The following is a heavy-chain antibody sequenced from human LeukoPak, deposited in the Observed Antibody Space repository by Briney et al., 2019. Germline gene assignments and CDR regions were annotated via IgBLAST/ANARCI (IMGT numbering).Heavy chain of an antibody. CDR2: IRYDGSNK. CDR1: GFTFSSYG. V-gene: IGHV3-30*02. CDR3: AKRRGEDYFDY. D-gene: IGHD2-21*01. Sequence: GGSLRLSCAASGFTFSSYGMHWVHQTPGKGLEWVAFIRYDGSNKDYGDSVKGRFTISRDNSKNTVYLQMNSLRAEDTAIYYCAKRRGEDYFDYWGQGSLVTVSS. J-gene: IGHJ4*02.